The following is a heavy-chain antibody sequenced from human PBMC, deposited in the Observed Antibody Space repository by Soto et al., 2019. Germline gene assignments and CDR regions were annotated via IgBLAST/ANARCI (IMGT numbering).Heavy chain of an antibody. D-gene: IGHD3-9*01. V-gene: IGHV4-39*01. J-gene: IGHJ1*01. CDR3: ARPYYDILYFQH. Sequence: QLKLQESGPGLVKPSETLSLTCTVSGGSISSSSYYWGWIRQPPGKGLEWIGSIYYSGSTYYNPSLKSRVTISVDTSKNQFSLKLSSVTAADTAVYYCARPYYDILYFQHWGQGTLVTGSS. CDR1: GGSISSSSYY. CDR2: IYYSGST.